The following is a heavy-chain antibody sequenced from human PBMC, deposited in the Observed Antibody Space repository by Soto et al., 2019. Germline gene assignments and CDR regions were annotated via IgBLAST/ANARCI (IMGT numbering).Heavy chain of an antibody. D-gene: IGHD2-15*01. Sequence: EASVKVSCKASGYTFSNSAIHWVRQAPGQRLEWMGWINAANGNTKYSEKFEGRVTITRDTSASTAYMELSSLRSEDTAVFYCARRYCSGATCLDAFDLWGQGTMVTVSS. J-gene: IGHJ3*01. CDR3: ARRYCSGATCLDAFDL. V-gene: IGHV1-3*01. CDR2: INAANGNT. CDR1: GYTFSNSA.